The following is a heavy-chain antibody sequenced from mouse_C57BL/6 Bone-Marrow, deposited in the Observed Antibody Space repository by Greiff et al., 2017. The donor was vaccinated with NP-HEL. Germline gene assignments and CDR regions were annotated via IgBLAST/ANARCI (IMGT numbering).Heavy chain of an antibody. CDR1: GFTFSDYG. J-gene: IGHJ3*01. D-gene: IGHD1-1*01. V-gene: IGHV5-17*01. CDR3: ARHYYGSSIAY. CDR2: ISSGSSTI. Sequence: EVKVVESGGGLVKPGRSLKLSCAASGFTFSDYGMHWVRQAPEKGLEWVAYISSGSSTIYYADTVKGRFTISRDNAKNTLFLQMTSLRSEDTAMYYCARHYYGSSIAYWGQGTLVTVSA.